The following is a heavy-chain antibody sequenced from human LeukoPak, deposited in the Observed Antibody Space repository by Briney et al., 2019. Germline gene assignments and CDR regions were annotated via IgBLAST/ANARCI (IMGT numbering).Heavy chain of an antibody. J-gene: IGHJ4*02. CDR3: ARDPVEWELLLDC. CDR2: ITSSSSTI. CDR1: GFTFSSYS. V-gene: IGHV3-48*01. Sequence: GGSLRLSCAVSGFTFSSYSMNWVRQAPGKGLEWVSYITSSSSTIYYADSVKGRFTISRDNAKNSLYLQMNSLRVEDTAVYYCARDPVEWELLLDCWGQGTLVTVSS. D-gene: IGHD1-26*01.